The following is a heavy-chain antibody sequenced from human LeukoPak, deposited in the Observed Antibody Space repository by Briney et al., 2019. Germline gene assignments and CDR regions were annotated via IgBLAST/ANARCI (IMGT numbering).Heavy chain of an antibody. D-gene: IGHD3-16*01. J-gene: IGHJ4*02. Sequence: ASVQVSCKASGYTFTKYPMTWVRQAPGQGPEYMGWINTNTGSPVYAQDFIGRFVFSLDTSVSTAYLQISDLKAEDTAVYYCARARGTEWMDYWGQGTLVTVSS. V-gene: IGHV7-4-1*02. CDR3: ARARGTEWMDY. CDR2: INTNTGSP. CDR1: GYTFTKYP.